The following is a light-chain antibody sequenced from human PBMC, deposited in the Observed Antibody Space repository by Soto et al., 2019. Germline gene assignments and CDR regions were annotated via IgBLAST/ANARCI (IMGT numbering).Light chain of an antibody. J-gene: IGKJ1*01. CDR3: QQYDTSPRT. CDR2: AAS. Sequence: EILLTQSPGTLSLSPGDRATLSCRASQSLCSGYLAWYRQKPGQAPRILIYAASSRATGVPDRFSGSGSGTDFSLTISRLEPEDFAVYYCQQYDTSPRTFGQGTKVDIK. V-gene: IGKV3-20*01. CDR1: QSLCSGY.